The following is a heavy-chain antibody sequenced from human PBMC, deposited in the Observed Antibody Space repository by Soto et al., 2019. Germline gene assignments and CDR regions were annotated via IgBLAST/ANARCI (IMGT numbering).Heavy chain of an antibody. D-gene: IGHD6-13*01. CDR3: ARLSGSCQSWFDP. J-gene: IGHJ5*02. V-gene: IGHV4-59*01. CDR1: GDSITSYN. Sequence: SATLSLTCTVSGDSITSYNWNWLRQPPGKALEWIGYVYSSGSTDYNPSLKSRVTISVDTPKNQFSLKLSSVTAADTAVYYCARLSGSCQSWFDPWGQGTLVTVPQ. CDR2: VYSSGST.